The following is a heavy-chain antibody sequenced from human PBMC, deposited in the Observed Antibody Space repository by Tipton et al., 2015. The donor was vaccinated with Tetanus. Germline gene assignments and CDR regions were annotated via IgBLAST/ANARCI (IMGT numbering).Heavy chain of an antibody. J-gene: IGHJ5*02. Sequence: TLSLTCSVSGGSVNSGTYYWSWIRQPPGGGLEWIGEINQRGTTYNPSLNRRATISADSSATQLSLIITSMTAADAAVYYCAVLPKHWQAPRGAPWGQGILVTVSS. CDR1: GGSVNSGTYY. V-gene: IGHV4-61*01. D-gene: IGHD1-1*01. CDR3: AVLPKHWQAPRGAP. CDR2: INQRGT.